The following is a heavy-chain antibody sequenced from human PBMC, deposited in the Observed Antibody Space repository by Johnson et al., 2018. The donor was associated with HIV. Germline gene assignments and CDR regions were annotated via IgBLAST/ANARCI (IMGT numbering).Heavy chain of an antibody. CDR2: INWNGGST. D-gene: IGHD1-26*01. Sequence: VQLVESGGGVVRPGGSLRLSCAASGFTFDDYGMSWVHQAPGKGLEWVSGINWNGGSTGYADSVKGRFTISRDNAKNSLYLQMNSLRAEDTALYYCARVRRREQKLDAFDIWGQGTMVTVSS. CDR1: GFTFDDYG. J-gene: IGHJ3*02. V-gene: IGHV3-20*04. CDR3: ARVRRREQKLDAFDI.